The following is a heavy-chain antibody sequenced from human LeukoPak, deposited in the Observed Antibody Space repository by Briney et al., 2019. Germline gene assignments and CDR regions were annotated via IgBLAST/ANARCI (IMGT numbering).Heavy chain of an antibody. D-gene: IGHD3-22*01. CDR1: GFTVSSNY. V-gene: IGHV3-53*01. CDR2: IYSGGST. J-gene: IGHJ4*02. CDR3: TTGSRVYYYDSSGYSVG. Sequence: GGSLRLSCAASGFTVSSNYMSWVRQAPGKGLEWVSVIYSGGSTYYADSVKGRFTISRDNSKNTLYLQMNSLRAEDTAVYYCTTGSRVYYYDSSGYSVGWGQGTLVTVSS.